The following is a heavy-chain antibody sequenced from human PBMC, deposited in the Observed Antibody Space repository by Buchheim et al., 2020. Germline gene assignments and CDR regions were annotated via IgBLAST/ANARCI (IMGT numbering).Heavy chain of an antibody. CDR1: GFTFSSYA. J-gene: IGHJ4*02. Sequence: EVQLLESGGGLVQPGGSLRLSCAASGFTFSSYAMSWVRQAPGKGLEWVSAISGRGGSTYYADSVKGRFTISRDNSKNTLYLQMNSLRAEDTAVYYCAKEVSSGRWLPKYDYFDYWGQGTL. CDR3: AKEVSSGRWLPKYDYFDY. CDR2: ISGRGGST. V-gene: IGHV3-23*01. D-gene: IGHD5-24*01.